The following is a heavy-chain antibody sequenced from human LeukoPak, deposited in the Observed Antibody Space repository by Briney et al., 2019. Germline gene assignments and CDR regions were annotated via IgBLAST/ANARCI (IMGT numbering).Heavy chain of an antibody. CDR3: ARYLSITMIVVYYYGMDV. CDR1: GFTFSSYS. Sequence: GGSLRLSCAASGFTFSSYSMNWVRQAPGKGLEWVSYISSSSSTIYYADSVKGRFTISRDNAKNSLYLQMNSLRDEDTAVYYCARYLSITMIVVYYYGMDVWGQGTTVTVSS. J-gene: IGHJ6*02. D-gene: IGHD3-22*01. V-gene: IGHV3-48*02. CDR2: ISSSSSTI.